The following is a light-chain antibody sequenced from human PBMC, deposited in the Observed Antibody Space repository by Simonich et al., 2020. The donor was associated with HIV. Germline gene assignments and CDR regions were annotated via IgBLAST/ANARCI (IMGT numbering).Light chain of an antibody. V-gene: IGKV1-39*01. CDR2: GAS. Sequence: DIQMTQSPSSLSASVGDRVTITCRASQSISNDLNWYQQKPGKAPKLLIYGASSLQSGVPSRFTGSGSGTDYTLTISSLQPEDFATYYCQQYYSTPAWTFGQGTKVEIK. J-gene: IGKJ1*01. CDR3: QQYYSTPAWT. CDR1: QSISND.